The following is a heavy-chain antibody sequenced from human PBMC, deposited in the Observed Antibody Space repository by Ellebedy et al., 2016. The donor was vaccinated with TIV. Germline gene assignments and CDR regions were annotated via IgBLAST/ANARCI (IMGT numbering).Heavy chain of an antibody. Sequence: PGGSLRLSCAASGFTVSSNYMSWVRQAPGKGLEWVSVIYSGGSTYYADSVKGRFTISRDNTKNTVYLQMNSLRAEDTAIYYCAKTTGGQYFYGMDVWGHGTTVTVSS. J-gene: IGHJ6*02. D-gene: IGHD3-9*01. CDR2: IYSGGST. CDR1: GFTVSSNY. V-gene: IGHV3-53*01. CDR3: AKTTGGQYFYGMDV.